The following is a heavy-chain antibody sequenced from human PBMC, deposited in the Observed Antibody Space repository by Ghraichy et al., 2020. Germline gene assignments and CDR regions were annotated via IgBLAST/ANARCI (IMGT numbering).Heavy chain of an antibody. Sequence: GGSLRLSCAASGFNFNIYSMNWVRQAPGKGLEWISYISTTSSTIYYADSVKGRFTISRDNAKNSLYLQMNSLRDEDTAVYYCGRGEKYAGVYFDPWGQGTLVTVSS. V-gene: IGHV3-48*02. CDR3: GRGEKYAGVYFDP. CDR2: ISTTSSTI. J-gene: IGHJ5*02. D-gene: IGHD2-8*01. CDR1: GFNFNIYS.